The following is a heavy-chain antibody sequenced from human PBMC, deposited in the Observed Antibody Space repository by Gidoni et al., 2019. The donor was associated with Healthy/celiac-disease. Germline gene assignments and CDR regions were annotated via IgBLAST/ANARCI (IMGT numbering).Heavy chain of an antibody. J-gene: IGHJ3*02. CDR2: IDWDDDK. D-gene: IGHD3-22*01. CDR3: ARTRVGSSGYYVSGDDAFDI. CDR1: GFSLSTSGMR. V-gene: IGHV2-70*04. Sequence: VTLKESGPALVKPTQTLTLTCTFSGFSLSTSGMRVSWIRQPPGKALEWLERIDWDDDKFSSTSMKTRLTNSKDTSKNQVVLTMTNMDPVDTATYYCARTRVGSSGYYVSGDDAFDIWGQGTMVTVSS.